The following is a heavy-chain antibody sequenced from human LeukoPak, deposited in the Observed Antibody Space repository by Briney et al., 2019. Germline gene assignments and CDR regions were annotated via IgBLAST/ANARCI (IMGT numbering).Heavy chain of an antibody. CDR3: ARDRSGGAYYYDSSGYSL. Sequence: PGGYLRLSCVASGSTFSDYYMSWIRQAPGKGLEWVSYISGSGDIIHYADSVMGRFTVSRDNAKNSLYLQMISLTAEDTAVYYCARDRSGGAYYYDSSGYSLWGQGTLVTVSS. CDR1: GSTFSDYY. V-gene: IGHV3-11*01. CDR2: ISGSGDII. D-gene: IGHD3-22*01. J-gene: IGHJ4*02.